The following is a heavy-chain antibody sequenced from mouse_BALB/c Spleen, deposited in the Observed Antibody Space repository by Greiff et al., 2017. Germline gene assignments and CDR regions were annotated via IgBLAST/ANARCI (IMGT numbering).Heavy chain of an antibody. CDR2: INPSTGYT. CDR1: GYTFTSYW. J-gene: IGHJ2*01. CDR3: ARLITTVVATD. V-gene: IGHV1-7*01. Sequence: VQLKESGAELAKPGASVKMSCKASGYTFTSYWMHWVKQRPGQGLEWIGYINPSTGYTEYNQKFKDKATLTADKSSSTAYMQLSSLTSEDSAVYYCARLITTVVATDWGQGTTLTVSS. D-gene: IGHD1-1*01.